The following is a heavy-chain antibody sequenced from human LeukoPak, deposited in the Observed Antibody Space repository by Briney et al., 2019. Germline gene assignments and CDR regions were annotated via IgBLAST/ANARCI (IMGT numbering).Heavy chain of an antibody. CDR2: IYYSGST. CDR1: GGSISSSSYY. V-gene: IGHV4-39*01. Sequence: PSETLSLTCTVSGGSISSSSYYWGWIRQPPGKGLEWIGSIYYSGSTYYNPSLKSRVTISVDTSKNQFSLKLSSVTAADTAVYYCARQDSYLVNYCGQGTLVTVSS. D-gene: IGHD5-18*01. J-gene: IGHJ4*02. CDR3: ARQDSYLVNY.